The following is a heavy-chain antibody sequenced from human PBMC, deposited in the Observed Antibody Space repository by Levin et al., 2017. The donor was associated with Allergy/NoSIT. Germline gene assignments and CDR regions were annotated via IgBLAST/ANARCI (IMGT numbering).Heavy chain of an antibody. V-gene: IGHV3-23*01. J-gene: IGHJ4*02. CDR3: ASPTMLKDY. CDR2: ISNSGSRT. CDR1: GFTFSNYA. Sequence: GGSLRLSCAASGFTFSNYAMAWVRQAPGKGLEWVSAISNSGSRTFYADSVEGRFTISRDNSENTLFLQMNSLRAEDTALSYCASPTMLKDYWGQGTLVTVSS. D-gene: IGHD2-8*01.